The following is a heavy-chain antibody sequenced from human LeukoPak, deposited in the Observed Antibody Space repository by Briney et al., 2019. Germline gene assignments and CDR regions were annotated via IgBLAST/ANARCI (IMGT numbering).Heavy chain of an antibody. D-gene: IGHD4-23*01. V-gene: IGHV4-30-4*01. Sequence: SETLSLTCTVSGGSISSGYYYLGSLRQPPGNGLDWIDHIYYSESTYYNPSLKSRVTISVDTSKNQFSLKLSPVTAADTAVYYCARTIEATVVALRAFDIWGQGTMVTVSS. CDR1: GGSISSGYYY. J-gene: IGHJ3*02. CDR2: IYYSEST. CDR3: ARTIEATVVALRAFDI.